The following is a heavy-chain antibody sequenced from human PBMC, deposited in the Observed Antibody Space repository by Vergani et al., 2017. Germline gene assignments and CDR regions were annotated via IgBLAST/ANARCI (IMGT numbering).Heavy chain of an antibody. D-gene: IGHD3-10*01. Sequence: QLQLQESGSGLVKPSQTLSLTCAVSGGSISSGGYSWSWIRQPPGKGLEWIGYIYHSGSTYYNPSLKSRVTISVGRSKNQFSLKLSSVTAADTAVYYCARCTYGSRLAGGMDVWGQGTTVTVSS. V-gene: IGHV4-30-2*01. CDR3: ARCTYGSRLAGGMDV. CDR2: IYHSGST. J-gene: IGHJ6*02. CDR1: GGSISSGGYS.